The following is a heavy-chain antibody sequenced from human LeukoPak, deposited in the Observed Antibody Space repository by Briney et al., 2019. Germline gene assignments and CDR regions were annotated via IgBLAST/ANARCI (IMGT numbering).Heavy chain of an antibody. CDR3: ARDWGNWNTERHWFDP. CDR1: GGSISSSSYY. Sequence: SETLSLTCTVSGGSISSSSYYWGWIRQPPGKGLEWIGSIYYSGSTYYNPSLKSRVTISLDTSKNQFSLKLSSVTAADTAVYYCARDWGNWNTERHWFDPWGQGTLVTVSS. V-gene: IGHV4-39*07. J-gene: IGHJ5*02. CDR2: IYYSGST. D-gene: IGHD1/OR15-1a*01.